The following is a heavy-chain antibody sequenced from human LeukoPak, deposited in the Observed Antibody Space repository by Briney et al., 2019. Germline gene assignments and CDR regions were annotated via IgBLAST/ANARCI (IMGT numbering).Heavy chain of an antibody. J-gene: IGHJ4*02. CDR3: ARSFLSIAAAATDY. D-gene: IGHD6-13*01. Sequence: GGSLRLSSAASGFTFSSYSMNWVRQAPGKGLEWVSSISSSSSYIYYADSVKGRFTISRDNAKNSLYLQMNSLRAEDTAVYYCARSFLSIAAAATDYWGQGTLVTVSS. V-gene: IGHV3-21*01. CDR1: GFTFSSYS. CDR2: ISSSSSYI.